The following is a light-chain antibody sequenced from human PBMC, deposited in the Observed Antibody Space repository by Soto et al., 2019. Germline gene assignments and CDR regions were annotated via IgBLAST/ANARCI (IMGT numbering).Light chain of an antibody. CDR3: QQRSNWPPT. Sequence: EFVLTLSPGTMPLSPGERATLYCRASQTVSNNFLAWYQQKPGQAPRLLIYDASSRATGIPDRFSGGGSGTDFPLTISRLEAEDFAVYYCQQRSNWPPTFGQGTKVDIK. CDR2: DAS. J-gene: IGKJ1*01. V-gene: IGKV3D-20*02. CDR1: QTVSNNF.